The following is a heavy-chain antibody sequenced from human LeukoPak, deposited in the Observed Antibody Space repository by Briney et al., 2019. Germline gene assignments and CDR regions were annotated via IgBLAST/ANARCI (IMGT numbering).Heavy chain of an antibody. CDR2: ITHSEGT. CDR3: ARGLAIAIFGVVRRDNWCVP. Sequence: PQTLSPTCAVYGGSFSGYYWSWIRQPPGQGLEWIGEITHSEGTNYNPTLTRRVTTSVDTSKHQTCLKRRSATAPPHAVQFCARGLAIAIFGVVRRDNWCVPWGEGTLVTVSS. V-gene: IGHV4-34*01. D-gene: IGHD3-3*01. J-gene: IGHJ5*02. CDR1: GGSFSGYY.